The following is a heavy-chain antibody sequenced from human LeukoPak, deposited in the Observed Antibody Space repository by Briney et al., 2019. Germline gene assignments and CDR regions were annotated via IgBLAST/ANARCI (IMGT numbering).Heavy chain of an antibody. Sequence: SETLSLTCTVSGGSICSSSYYWGWIRKPPGKGREWIGSIYYSGSTYYNPSLKSRVTISVDTSKNQFSLKLSSVTAADTAVYYCARGYSDDFWSGYPTATWWFDPWGLGTLVIVSS. J-gene: IGHJ5*02. CDR3: ARGYSDDFWSGYPTATWWFDP. V-gene: IGHV4-39*07. CDR2: IYYSGST. CDR1: GGSICSSSYY. D-gene: IGHD3-3*01.